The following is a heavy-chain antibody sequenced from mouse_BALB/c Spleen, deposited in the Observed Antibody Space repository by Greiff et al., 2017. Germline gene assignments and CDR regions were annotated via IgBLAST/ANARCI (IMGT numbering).Heavy chain of an antibody. V-gene: IGHV3-2*02. CDR3: ARYPIYYYGSSLYYYAMDY. Sequence: DVKLQESGPGLVKPSQSLSLTCTVTGYSITSDYAWNWIRQFPGNKLEWMGYISYSGSTSYNPSLKSRISITRDTSKNQFFLQLNSVTTEDTATYYCARYPIYYYGSSLYYYAMDYWGQGTSVTVSS. J-gene: IGHJ4*01. D-gene: IGHD1-1*01. CDR2: ISYSGST. CDR1: GYSITSDYA.